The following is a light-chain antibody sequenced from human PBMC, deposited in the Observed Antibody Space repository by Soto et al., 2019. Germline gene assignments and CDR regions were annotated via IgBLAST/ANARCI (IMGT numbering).Light chain of an antibody. CDR3: QQYNNWPPVT. CDR1: QSLLHTNGYNY. J-gene: IGKJ3*01. V-gene: IGKV2-28*01. CDR2: LAS. Sequence: DIVLTQSPLSLPVTPGEPASISCRSSQSLLHTNGYNYLDWYLQKPGQSPQLLIYLASNRASGVPDRFSGSGSGTEFTLTISSLQSEDFAVYFCQQYNNWPPVTFGPGTKVDIK.